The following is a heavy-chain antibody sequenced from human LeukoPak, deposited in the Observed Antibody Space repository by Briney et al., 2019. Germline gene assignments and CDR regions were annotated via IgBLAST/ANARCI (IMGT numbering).Heavy chain of an antibody. Sequence: GGSLRLSCAASGFTFSTYSMHWVRQAPGKGLQWVAVISYDGSDKYYADSVKGRFTISRDNSKSTVYLQMSTLTAEDTAVYYCARPNYGSHWGYFDYWGQGTLATVSS. CDR2: ISYDGSDK. V-gene: IGHV3-30*04. CDR3: ARPNYGSHWGYFDY. D-gene: IGHD4-17*01. J-gene: IGHJ4*02. CDR1: GFTFSTYS.